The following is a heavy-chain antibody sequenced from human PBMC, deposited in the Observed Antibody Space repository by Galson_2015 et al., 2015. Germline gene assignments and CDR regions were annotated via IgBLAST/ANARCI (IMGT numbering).Heavy chain of an antibody. J-gene: IGHJ4*02. V-gene: IGHV1-69*06. CDR2: IVPIFQRA. D-gene: IGHD2-2*01. CDR1: GGTFRNYA. CDR3: ARPSQDCSSASCPYNY. Sequence: SCKASGGTFRNYAISWVRQAPGQGLEWMGGIVPIFQRANYAQRFQGRVTITADKSTSTAYMELSSLRSEDTALYYCARPSQDCSSASCPYNYWGQGTLVTVSS.